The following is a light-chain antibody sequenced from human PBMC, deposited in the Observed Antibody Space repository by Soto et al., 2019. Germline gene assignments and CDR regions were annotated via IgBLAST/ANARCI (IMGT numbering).Light chain of an antibody. J-gene: IGKJ5*01. CDR2: GAS. CDR1: QSIGSK. CDR3: QQYDKWTLIT. Sequence: EVVVTQSPATLSVSPGDTAKLSCRASQSIGSKLGWYQQKPGQATRLLIYGASTRATGIPARFSGSGSGTEFTLTIRRLQSEDLAVYYCQQYDKWTLITFGQGTRLEIK. V-gene: IGKV3-15*01.